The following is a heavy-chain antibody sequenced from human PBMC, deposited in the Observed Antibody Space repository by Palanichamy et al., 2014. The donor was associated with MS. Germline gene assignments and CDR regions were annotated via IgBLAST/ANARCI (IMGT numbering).Heavy chain of an antibody. CDR2: ISSSSSTI. CDR3: ARRPPHDYYGSGSYYYYYYYGMDV. V-gene: IGHV3-48*01. Sequence: GLEWVSYISSSSSTIYYADSVKGRFTISRDNAKNSLYLQMNSLRAEDTAVYYCARRPPHDYYGSGSYYYYYYYGMDVWGQGTTVTVSS. J-gene: IGHJ6*02. D-gene: IGHD3-10*01.